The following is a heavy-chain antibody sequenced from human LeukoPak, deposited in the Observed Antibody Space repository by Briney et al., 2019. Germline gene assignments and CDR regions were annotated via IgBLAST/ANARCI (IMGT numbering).Heavy chain of an antibody. CDR1: GFTFSSYA. CDR3: ASALTGTMDY. Sequence: GGSLRLSCAASGFTFSSYAMSWVRQAPGKGLEWVLTISGGGDSTYYADSVKGRFTISRDNSKNTLYLQMNSLRAEDTAVYYCASALTGTMDYWGQGTLVTVSS. D-gene: IGHD1-7*01. J-gene: IGHJ4*02. V-gene: IGHV3-23*01. CDR2: ISGGGDST.